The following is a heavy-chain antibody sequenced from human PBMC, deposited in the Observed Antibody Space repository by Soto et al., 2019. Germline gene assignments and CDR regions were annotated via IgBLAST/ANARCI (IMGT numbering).Heavy chain of an antibody. CDR2: ISYDGNNK. CDR1: GFTFSSYA. D-gene: IGHD2-15*01. V-gene: IGHV3-30-3*01. J-gene: IGHJ6*02. CDR3: SRAECDGGSCYTLVGLRYGMDV. Sequence: QVQLVESGGGVVQPGRSLRLSCAASGFTFSSYAMYWVRQAPGKGLEWVAVISYDGNNKYYADSVKGRFTISRDNSKNTLYVQMNSLKAEDTVLYYCSRAECDGGSCYTLVGLRYGMDVWGQGTTVTVSS.